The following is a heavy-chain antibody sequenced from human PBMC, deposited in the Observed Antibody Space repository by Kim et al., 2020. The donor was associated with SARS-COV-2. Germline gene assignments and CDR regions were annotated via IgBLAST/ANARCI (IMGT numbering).Heavy chain of an antibody. CDR3: ARDYGSDLKYGFLFGDAFDS. CDR1: GYTFTSYA. J-gene: IGHJ3*02. V-gene: IGHV1-3*01. D-gene: IGHD3-10*01. Sequence: ASVKVSCKASGYTFTSYAMHWVRQAPGQRLEWMGWINAGNGNTKYSQKFQGRVTITRDTSASTAYMELSSLRSEDTDVYYCARDYGSDLKYGFLFGDAFDSWGQGTMVTVSS. CDR2: INAGNGNT.